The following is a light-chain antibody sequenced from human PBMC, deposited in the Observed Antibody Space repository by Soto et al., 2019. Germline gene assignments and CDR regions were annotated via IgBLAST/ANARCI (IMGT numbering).Light chain of an antibody. CDR1: QSVSSSY. CDR3: QQDGSSPSLT. CDR2: GAS. J-gene: IGKJ5*01. Sequence: EIVLTQSPGTLSLSPGERATLSCRASQSVSSSYLAWYQQKPGQAPRLLIYGASSRATGIPDRFRGSGSGTDFSLTISRLEPEDFAVYYCQQDGSSPSLTCGQGTRLEIK. V-gene: IGKV3-20*01.